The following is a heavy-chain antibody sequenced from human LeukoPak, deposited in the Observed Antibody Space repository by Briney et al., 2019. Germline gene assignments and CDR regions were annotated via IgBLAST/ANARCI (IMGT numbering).Heavy chain of an antibody. CDR2: IYYSGST. CDR1: GGSISSYY. V-gene: IGHV4-59*01. Sequence: SETLSLTCTVSGGSISSYYWSWIRQPPGKGLEWIGYIYYSGSTNYNPSLKSRVTISVDTSKNQFSPKLSSVTAADTAVYYCARARYYYDSSGYSPPTFDYWGQGTLVTVSS. CDR3: ARARYYYDSSGYSPPTFDY. D-gene: IGHD3-22*01. J-gene: IGHJ4*02.